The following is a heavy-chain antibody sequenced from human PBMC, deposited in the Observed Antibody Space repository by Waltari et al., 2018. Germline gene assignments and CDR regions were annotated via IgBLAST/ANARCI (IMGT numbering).Heavy chain of an antibody. V-gene: IGHV4-4*07. CDR1: GDSMSSYY. D-gene: IGHD2-15*01. CDR2: IYTSGTT. Sequence: QVQLQESGPGLVKPSETLSLTCNVSGDSMSSYYWSWIRRPAGKGLEWIGRIYTSGTTNYNPSLASRVSMSGDTSRHQFALKLSSVTAADSAVYYGAREKWWSLHCYGMDVWGQGTTVTVSS. J-gene: IGHJ6*02. CDR3: AREKWWSLHCYGMDV.